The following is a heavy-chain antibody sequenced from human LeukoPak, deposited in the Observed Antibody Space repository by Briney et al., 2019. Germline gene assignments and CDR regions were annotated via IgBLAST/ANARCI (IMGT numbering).Heavy chain of an antibody. Sequence: SETLSLTCTVSGGSISSYYWSWIRQPAGKGLQWIGRIYSNGSTNYSPSLKSRVTMSVDTSKNQFSLRLTSVTAADTAVYYCARDLGFCSGPDYWGQGTLVTVST. J-gene: IGHJ4*02. D-gene: IGHD3-3*01. CDR3: ARDLGFCSGPDY. V-gene: IGHV4-4*07. CDR1: GGSISSYY. CDR2: IYSNGST.